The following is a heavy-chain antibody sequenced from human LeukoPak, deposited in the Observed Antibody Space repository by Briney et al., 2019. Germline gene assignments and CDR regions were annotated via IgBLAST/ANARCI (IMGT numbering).Heavy chain of an antibody. Sequence: GSSVKVSFKSSGGTFLGGSSNNYALHWAREAAGQGLVWLGWNIPTHGIRNYRQKFRGRVTITADESASTAYMALSGLRSDDSAVYYCAREACREMGVMWPSLVGQDCRYAYWGQGCLVTV. CDR3: AREACREMGVMWPSLVGQDCRYAY. CDR2: NIPTHGIR. V-gene: IGHV1-69*10. D-gene: IGHD3-16*01. J-gene: IGHJ4*02. CDR1: GGTFLGGSSNNYA.